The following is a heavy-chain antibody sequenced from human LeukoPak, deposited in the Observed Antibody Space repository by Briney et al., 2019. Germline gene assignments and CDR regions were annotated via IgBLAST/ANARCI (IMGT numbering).Heavy chain of an antibody. D-gene: IGHD3-3*01. CDR2: IYHSGST. CDR3: ARDSYDFWSGYNPLYYYYYYMDV. V-gene: IGHV4-61*08. Sequence: SETLSLTCTVSGGSISSGGYYWSWIRQPPGKGLEWIGYIYHSGSTNYNPSLKSRVTISVDTSKNQFSLKLSSVTAADTAVYYCARDSYDFWSGYNPLYYYYYYMDVWGKGTTVTVSS. CDR1: GGSISSGGYY. J-gene: IGHJ6*03.